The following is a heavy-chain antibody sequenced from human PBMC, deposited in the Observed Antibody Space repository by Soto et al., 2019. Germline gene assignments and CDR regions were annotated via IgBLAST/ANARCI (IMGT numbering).Heavy chain of an antibody. CDR3: AREENYYDSSGPAFDI. Sequence: PGGSLRLSCAASGFTFSSYAMHWVRQAPGKGLEYVSAISSNGGSTYYANSVKGRFTISRDNSKNTLYLQMDSLRAEEMDVYYCAREENYYDSSGPAFDIWGQGTMVTVSS. J-gene: IGHJ3*02. CDR2: ISSNGGST. V-gene: IGHV3-64*01. D-gene: IGHD3-22*01. CDR1: GFTFSSYA.